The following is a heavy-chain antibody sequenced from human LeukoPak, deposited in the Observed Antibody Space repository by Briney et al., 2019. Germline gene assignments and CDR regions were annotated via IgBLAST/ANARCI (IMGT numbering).Heavy chain of an antibody. CDR2: INPDSGGT. Sequence: ASVTVSCKASGYTFTGYYIHWVRQAPGQGLEWMGWINPDSGGTNYAQKFQGRVTVTRDTSISTAYLDVSSLRSDDTAVYYCARFDTSGEHFQHWGQGTLVTVSS. CDR1: GYTFTGYY. D-gene: IGHD2-15*01. J-gene: IGHJ1*01. CDR3: ARFDTSGEHFQH. V-gene: IGHV1-2*02.